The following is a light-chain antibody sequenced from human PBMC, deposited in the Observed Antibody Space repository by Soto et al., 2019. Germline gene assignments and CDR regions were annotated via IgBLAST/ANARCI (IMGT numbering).Light chain of an antibody. CDR1: QSVSSSY. Sequence: EIVLTQSPGTLSLSPGERATLSCRASQSVSSSYLAWYQQKPGQAPRLLIYGASSRATGIPDRFSGSGSGTDFTLTISRLEPEDFAVYYCQQYGSLQLTFGGGNKVEIK. J-gene: IGKJ4*01. CDR3: QQYGSLQLT. V-gene: IGKV3-20*01. CDR2: GAS.